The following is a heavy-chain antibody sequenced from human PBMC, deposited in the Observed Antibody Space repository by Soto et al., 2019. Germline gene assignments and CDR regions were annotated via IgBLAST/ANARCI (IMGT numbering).Heavy chain of an antibody. CDR1: GFAFSPYW. CDR2: VNNDGGGT. CDR3: ARGGFDHSFDL. Sequence: GXSLRLSCVASGFAFSPYWVHWVIQAPGKGLVWVSRVNNDGGGTIYADSVKGRFTVSRDNAKNTVFLQLNSLRVDDTAVYYCARGGFDHSFDLWGQGTMVTVSS. V-gene: IGHV3-74*01. J-gene: IGHJ3*01. D-gene: IGHD3-9*01.